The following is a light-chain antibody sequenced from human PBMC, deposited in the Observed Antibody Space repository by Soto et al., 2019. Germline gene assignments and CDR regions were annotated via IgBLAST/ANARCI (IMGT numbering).Light chain of an antibody. Sequence: QSALTQPASVSGSPGQSITISCTGTSSDVGGYNYVSWYQQHPGKAPKLMIYEVSNRPSGVSNRFSGSKSGNTASLTISGLQAEDEADYYCSSYAGSNNHVLFGGGTQLTVL. J-gene: IGLJ2*01. CDR2: EVS. V-gene: IGLV2-14*01. CDR3: SSYAGSNNHVL. CDR1: SSDVGGYNY.